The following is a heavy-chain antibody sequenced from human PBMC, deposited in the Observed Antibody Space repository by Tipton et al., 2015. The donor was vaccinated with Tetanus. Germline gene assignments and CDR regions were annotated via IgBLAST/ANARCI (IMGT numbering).Heavy chain of an antibody. CDR2: ISHSGSS. CDR3: AREPGFSYGFKY. J-gene: IGHJ4*02. D-gene: IGHD5-18*01. CDR1: GGSFSLYY. V-gene: IGHV4-34*09. Sequence: TLSLTCTVSGGSFSLYYWNWVRQSPGKGLEWIGEISHSGSSSYSPSLKSRVTMSVDTSKNQFSLKLNSVKAADTAIYYCAREPGFSYGFKYWGQGILVTVSS.